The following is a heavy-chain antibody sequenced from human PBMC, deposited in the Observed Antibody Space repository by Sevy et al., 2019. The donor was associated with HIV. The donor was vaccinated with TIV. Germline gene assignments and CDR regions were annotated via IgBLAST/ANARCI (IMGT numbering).Heavy chain of an antibody. D-gene: IGHD4-17*01. CDR1: GYIFTDYY. Sequence: ASVKVSCKASGYIFTDYYIHWVRQAPGQGLEWMAWINSDSGVTNYAQRFQGEVTVTRDTSLNTAYLDLSRLKSSDTAIYFCARLTTKPKSDLYGMDVWGQGTTVTVSS. CDR3: ARLTTKPKSDLYGMDV. J-gene: IGHJ6*02. CDR2: INSDSGVT. V-gene: IGHV1-2*02.